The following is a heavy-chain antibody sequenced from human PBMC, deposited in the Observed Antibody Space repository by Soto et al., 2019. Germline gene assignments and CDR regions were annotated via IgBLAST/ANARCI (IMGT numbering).Heavy chain of an antibody. CDR3: ARHSRGPGKHGSGSYYKWGNWFDP. D-gene: IGHD3-10*01. J-gene: IGHJ5*02. V-gene: IGHV4-39*01. CDR2: IYYSGST. Sequence: SETLSLTCTVSGGSISSSSYYWGWIRQPPGKGLEWIGSIYYSGSTYYNPSLKSRVTISVDTSKNQFSLKLSSVTAADTAVYYCARHSRGPGKHGSGSYYKWGNWFDPWGQGTLVTVSS. CDR1: GGSISSSSYY.